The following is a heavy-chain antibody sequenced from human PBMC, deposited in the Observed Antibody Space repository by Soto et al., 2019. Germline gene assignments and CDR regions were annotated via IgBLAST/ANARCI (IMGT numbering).Heavy chain of an antibody. J-gene: IGHJ6*02. CDR2: IYSGGST. CDR3: ARETPSIAARSTPYYYYGMDV. D-gene: IGHD6-6*01. Sequence: GGSLRLSCAASGFTVSSNYMSWVRQAPGKGLEWVSVIYSGGSTYYADSVKGRFTISRDNSKNTLYLQMNSLRAEDTAVYYCARETPSIAARSTPYYYYGMDVWGQGTTGTV. CDR1: GFTVSSNY. V-gene: IGHV3-53*01.